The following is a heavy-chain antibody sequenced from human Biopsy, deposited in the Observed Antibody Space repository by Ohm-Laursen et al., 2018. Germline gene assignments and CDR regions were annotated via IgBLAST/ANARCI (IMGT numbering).Heavy chain of an antibody. D-gene: IGHD6-19*01. CDR2: INPSGSTT. CDR1: GYSFTSYY. CDR3: ARNTGWYGDLYYFDY. Sequence: SVKVSCNASGYSFTSYYMHWVRQAPGQGLEWMGMINPSGSTTSYPQIFQGRVTMTRDTSKSTVYVELSSLRSADTAVYFCARNTGWYGDLYYFDYWGQGTLVTVSS. V-gene: IGHV1-46*01. J-gene: IGHJ4*02.